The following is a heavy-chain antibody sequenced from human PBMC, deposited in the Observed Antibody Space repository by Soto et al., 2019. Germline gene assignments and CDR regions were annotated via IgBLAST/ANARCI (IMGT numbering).Heavy chain of an antibody. V-gene: IGHV3-23*01. D-gene: IGHD2-15*01. CDR1: GFTFSSYA. Sequence: PGGPLRLSCAASGFTFSSYAMSWVRQAQGKGLEWVSAISGSGGSTYYADSVKGRFTISRDNSKNTLYLQMNSLRAEDTAVYYCAKVTGYCSGGSCLDTFYFDYWGQGTLVTVSS. CDR2: ISGSGGST. CDR3: AKVTGYCSGGSCLDTFYFDY. J-gene: IGHJ4*02.